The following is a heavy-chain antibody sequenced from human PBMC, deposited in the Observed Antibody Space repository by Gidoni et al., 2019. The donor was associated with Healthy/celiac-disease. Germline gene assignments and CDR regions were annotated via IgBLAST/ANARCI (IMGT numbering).Heavy chain of an antibody. J-gene: IGHJ4*02. CDR2: IKSKIDGGTT. V-gene: IGHV3-15*01. Sequence: EVQLVESGGGLVKPGGALRRAWAASGFTFTNAWMNWVRQAPGKGLGWVGRIKSKIDGGTTDSAAPLQVRFTVSTDDSKNTLSLQMNSLKTEDTAVYYCTTGRVRSDYWGQGTLVTVSS. CDR3: TTGRVRSDY. CDR1: GFTFTNAW.